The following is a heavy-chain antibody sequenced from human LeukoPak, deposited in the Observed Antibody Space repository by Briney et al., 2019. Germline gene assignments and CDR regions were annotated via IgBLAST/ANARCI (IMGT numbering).Heavy chain of an antibody. CDR3: ARLREVVIIPAAVDY. D-gene: IGHD2-2*01. CDR1: GFTFSYYS. CDR2: IMSSGTYI. Sequence: GGSLRLSCAASGFTFSYYSVAWVRQAPGKGLEWVSAIMSSGTYIYYADSVKGRFTISRDNAKNSLYLQMNSLRAEDAAVYYCARLREVVIIPAAVDYWGQGTLVTVSS. J-gene: IGHJ4*02. V-gene: IGHV3-21*01.